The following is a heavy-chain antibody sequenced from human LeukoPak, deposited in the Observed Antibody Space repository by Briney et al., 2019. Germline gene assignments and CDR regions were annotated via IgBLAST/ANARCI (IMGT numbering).Heavy chain of an antibody. J-gene: IGHJ3*02. CDR3: ARRDPPQAGAFDI. Sequence: SETLSLTCTVSGVSISSYYWSWIRQPPGKGLEWIGYIYYSGSTNYNPSLKSRVTISVDTSKNQFSLKLSSVTAADTAVYYCARRDPPQAGAFDIWGQGTMVTVSS. CDR1: GVSISSYY. D-gene: IGHD5-24*01. V-gene: IGHV4-59*08. CDR2: IYYSGST.